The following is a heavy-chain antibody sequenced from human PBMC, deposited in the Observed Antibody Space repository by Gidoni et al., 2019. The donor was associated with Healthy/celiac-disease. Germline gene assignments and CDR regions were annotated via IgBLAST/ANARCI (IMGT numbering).Heavy chain of an antibody. Sequence: EVQLVESGGGVVKPGGSLRLSCAASGFIFSLNSMNWVRQAPGKGMEWVSSISSSSSYIYYADSVKGRFTISRDNAKNSLYLQMNSLRAEDTAVYYCARTSGSRDYFDYWGQGTLVTVSS. J-gene: IGHJ4*02. CDR2: ISSSSSYI. V-gene: IGHV3-21*01. D-gene: IGHD6-6*01. CDR3: ARTSGSRDYFDY. CDR1: GFIFSLNS.